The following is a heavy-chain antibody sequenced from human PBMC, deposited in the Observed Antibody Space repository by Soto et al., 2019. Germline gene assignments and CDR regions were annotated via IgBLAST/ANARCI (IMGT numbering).Heavy chain of an antibody. CDR1: GYTFTSYY. D-gene: IGHD3-3*01. CDR2: INPSGGST. CDR3: ARGGFTIFGVAPDDY. V-gene: IGHV1-46*01. J-gene: IGHJ4*02. Sequence: QVQLVQSGAEVKKPGASVKVSCKASGYTFTSYYMHWVRQAPGQGLEWMGIINPSGGSTSYAQKFQGRVTMTRDTSTSTVYMELSSLRSEDTAVYYCARGGFTIFGVAPDDYWGQGTLVTVSS.